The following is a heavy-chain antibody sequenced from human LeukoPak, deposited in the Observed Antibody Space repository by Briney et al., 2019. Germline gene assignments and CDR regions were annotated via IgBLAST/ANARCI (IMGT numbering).Heavy chain of an antibody. J-gene: IGHJ4*02. D-gene: IGHD3-22*01. CDR2: ISGSGGST. CDR1: GLTFSSYA. V-gene: IGHV3-23*01. Sequence: GGSLRLSCAASGLTFSSYAMSWVRQAPGKGLEWVSAISGSGGSTYYADSVKGRFTISRDNSKNTLYLQMNSPRAEDTAVYYCAKDRYYYDSSGYPIGLFDYWGQGTLVTVSS. CDR3: AKDRYYYDSSGYPIGLFDY.